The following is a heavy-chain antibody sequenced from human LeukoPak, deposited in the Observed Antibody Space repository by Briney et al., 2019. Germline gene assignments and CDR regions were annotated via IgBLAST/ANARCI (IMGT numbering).Heavy chain of an antibody. CDR1: GFTFSTYW. CDR3: ARIPYCSSTNCYPSDY. D-gene: IGHD2-2*01. CDR2: MKQDGSEE. Sequence: GGSLRLSCAASGFTFSTYWMSWVRQAPGKGLEWGANMKQDGSEEYYVDSVKGRFTISRDNARNTLYLQMNRLRAEDTAVYYCARIPYCSSTNCYPSDYWGQGTLVTVSS. V-gene: IGHV3-7*01. J-gene: IGHJ4*02.